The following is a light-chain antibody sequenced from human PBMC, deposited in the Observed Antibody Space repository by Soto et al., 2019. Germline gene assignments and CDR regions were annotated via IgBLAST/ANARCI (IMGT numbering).Light chain of an antibody. CDR2: GAS. CDR1: QNIRSS. Sequence: EVVMTQSPASLSASPGERVTLSCRASQNIRSSLAWYQQRPGQAPRLLIYGASNRATGIPDRFSGSGSGTDFTLTISRLEPEDFAVFYCQQYGGSPITFGQGTRLEIK. V-gene: IGKV3-20*01. J-gene: IGKJ5*01. CDR3: QQYGGSPIT.